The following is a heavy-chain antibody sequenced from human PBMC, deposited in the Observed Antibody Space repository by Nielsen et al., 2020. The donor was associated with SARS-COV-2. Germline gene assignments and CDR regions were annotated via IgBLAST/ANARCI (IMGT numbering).Heavy chain of an antibody. V-gene: IGHV3-49*04. CDR3: THMVRGFRGGDY. CDR2: IRSKAYGGTT. CDR1: GFTFSSYA. D-gene: IGHD3-10*01. Sequence: GESLKISCAASGFTFSSYAMSWVRQAPGKGLEWVGFIRSKAYGGTTEYAASVKGRFTISRDDSKSIAYLQMNSLKTEDTAVYYCTHMVRGFRGGDYWGQGTLVTVSS. J-gene: IGHJ4*02.